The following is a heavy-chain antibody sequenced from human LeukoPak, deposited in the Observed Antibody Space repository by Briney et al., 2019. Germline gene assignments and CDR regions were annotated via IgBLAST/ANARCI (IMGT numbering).Heavy chain of an antibody. V-gene: IGHV3-23*01. CDR3: AKARRFCSGNNCYNPFDP. CDR1: GFTFSSYA. D-gene: IGHD2-15*01. J-gene: IGHJ5*02. Sequence: PGGSLRLSCAASGFTFSSYAMSWVRQAPGKGLEWVSSISGSDGSTYYADSVKGRFTISRDNSKNTLYVQMNSLRAEDTAVYYCAKARRFCSGNNCYNPFDPWGQGTLVTVSS. CDR2: ISGSDGST.